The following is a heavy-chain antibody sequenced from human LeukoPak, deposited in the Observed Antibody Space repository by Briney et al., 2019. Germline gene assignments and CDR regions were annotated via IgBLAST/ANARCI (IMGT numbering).Heavy chain of an antibody. Sequence: ASVEVSCKASGYTFTRYPMHWVRQAPGQRLEWMGWINAGNGNTEYSQKFQGRVTITRDTSANTVYMELSSLRSEDTAVYYCARPYTTVLDFDHWGQGTLVTVSS. CDR1: GYTFTRYP. J-gene: IGHJ4*02. V-gene: IGHV1-3*01. CDR2: INAGNGNT. D-gene: IGHD1-1*01. CDR3: ARPYTTVLDFDH.